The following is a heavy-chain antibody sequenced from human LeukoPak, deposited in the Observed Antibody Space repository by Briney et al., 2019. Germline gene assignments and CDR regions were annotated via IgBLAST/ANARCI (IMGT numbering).Heavy chain of an antibody. Sequence: GASVKVSCKASGYTFTSYGISWVRQAPGQRLEWMGWISTYNGNTNYAQKLQGRVTMTTDTSTSTAYMELRSLRSDDTAVYYCARDPCGGSSCHDAFDIWGQGTMVTVSS. CDR3: ARDPCGGSSCHDAFDI. CDR2: ISTYNGNT. V-gene: IGHV1-18*01. J-gene: IGHJ3*02. D-gene: IGHD2-15*01. CDR1: GYTFTSYG.